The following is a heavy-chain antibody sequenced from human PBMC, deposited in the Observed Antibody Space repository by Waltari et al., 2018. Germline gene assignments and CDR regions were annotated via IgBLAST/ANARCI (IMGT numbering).Heavy chain of an antibody. Sequence: QVQLVQSGAEVKKPGASVKVSCKASGYTFTSYDIHWVRQATGQGLEWMGWMNPNSGNTGYAQKFQGRVTMTRNTSISTAYMELSSLRSEDTAVYYCARVRVGRYSYGSDYWGQGTLVTVSS. CDR1: GYTFTSYD. J-gene: IGHJ4*02. V-gene: IGHV1-8*01. D-gene: IGHD5-18*01. CDR3: ARVRVGRYSYGSDY. CDR2: MNPNSGNT.